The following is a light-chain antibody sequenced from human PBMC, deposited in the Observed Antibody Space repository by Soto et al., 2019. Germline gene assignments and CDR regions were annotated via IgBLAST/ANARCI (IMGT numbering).Light chain of an antibody. V-gene: IGKV3-11*01. CDR1: QSVSRY. Sequence: EIVLTQSPATLSLSPGERATLSCRASQSVSRYLAWYQHKVGQAPRLLIYDASSRATGIPARFSGSGSGTDFTLTISSLEPEDFAVYYCHQRSNWPWTFGQGTKVDI. CDR2: DAS. J-gene: IGKJ1*01. CDR3: HQRSNWPWT.